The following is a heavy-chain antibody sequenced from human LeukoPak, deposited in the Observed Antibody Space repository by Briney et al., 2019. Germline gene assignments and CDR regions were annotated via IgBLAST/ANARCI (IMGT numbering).Heavy chain of an antibody. V-gene: IGHV4-39*01. CDR1: GGSISSSSYY. CDR3: ARRSIAVAEICT. Sequence: SETLSLTCTVSGGSISSSSYYWRWIRKPPGKGLEWLGSIYYSGSTYYNPSLKSRVTISVDTSKNQFSLKVRPGIAADAAVYYCARRSIAVAEICTWGQGTLGTVSS. D-gene: IGHD6-19*01. CDR2: IYYSGST. J-gene: IGHJ5*02.